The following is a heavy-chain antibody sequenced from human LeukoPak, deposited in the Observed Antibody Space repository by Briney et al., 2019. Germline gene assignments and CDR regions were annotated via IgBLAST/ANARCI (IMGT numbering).Heavy chain of an antibody. CDR2: IKHDGTEK. D-gene: IGHD6-13*01. CDR3: ARDLTAGDSD. J-gene: IGHJ4*02. Sequence: PGGSLRLSCAGSGFTFSPHWMTWVRQAPGKGLEWVANIKHDGTEKYYVDSVKGRFTISRDNSKNTLYLQMNSLRAEDTAVYYCARDLTAGDSDWGQGTLVTVSS. CDR1: GFTFSPHW. V-gene: IGHV3-7*01.